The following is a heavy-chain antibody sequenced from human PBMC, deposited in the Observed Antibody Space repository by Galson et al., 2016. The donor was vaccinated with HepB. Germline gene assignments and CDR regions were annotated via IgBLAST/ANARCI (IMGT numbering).Heavy chain of an antibody. CDR1: GYTFTNTG. D-gene: IGHD3-3*01. Sequence: SVKVSCKASGYTFTNTGISWVRHAPGQGLEWMGWSSAYNGDTYYDQTLQDRVTMTTDTSTTTAHIELRSLRSDDRAVYYWARVPREKREIPWSAIDYWGQGTLVTVSS. CDR3: ARVPREKREIPWSAIDY. V-gene: IGHV1-18*04. J-gene: IGHJ4*02. CDR2: SSAYNGDT.